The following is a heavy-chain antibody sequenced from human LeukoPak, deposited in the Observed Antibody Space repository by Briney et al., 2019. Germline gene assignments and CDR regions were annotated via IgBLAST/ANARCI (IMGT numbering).Heavy chain of an antibody. CDR1: GFTFSSYA. J-gene: IGHJ4*02. CDR3: ARTMRSGYDY. CDR2: ISYDGSNK. V-gene: IGHV3-30-3*01. Sequence: GRSLRLSCAASGFTFSSYAMHWVRQAPGKGLEWVAVISYDGSNKYYADSVKGRFTISRDNAKNSLYLHMNGLRDEDTAVYYCARTMRSGYDYWGQGTLVTVSS. D-gene: IGHD5-12*01.